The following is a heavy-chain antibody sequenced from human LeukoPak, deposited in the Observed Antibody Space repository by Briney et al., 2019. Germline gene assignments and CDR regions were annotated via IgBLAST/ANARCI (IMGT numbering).Heavy chain of an antibody. CDR3: AKGRIDVYYYGSDLDY. Sequence: GGSLRLSCAASGFTFSSYGMHWVRQAPGKGLEWVAVISYDGSNKYYADSVKGRFTISRDNSKNTLYLQMNSLRAEDTAVYYCAKGRIDVYYYGSDLDYWGQGTLVTVSS. J-gene: IGHJ4*02. D-gene: IGHD3-10*01. CDR1: GFTFSSYG. CDR2: ISYDGSNK. V-gene: IGHV3-30*18.